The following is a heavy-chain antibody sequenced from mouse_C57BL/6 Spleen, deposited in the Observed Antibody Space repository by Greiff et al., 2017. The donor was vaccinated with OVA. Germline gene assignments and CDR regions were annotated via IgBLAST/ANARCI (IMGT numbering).Heavy chain of an antibody. D-gene: IGHD4-1*01. V-gene: IGHV5-17*01. Sequence: EVQVVESGGGLVKPGGSLKLSCAASGFTFSDYGMHWVRQAPEKGLEWVAYISSGSSTIYYADTVKGRFTISRDNAKNTLFLQMTSLRSEDTAMYYCARETVPFAYWGQGTLVTVSA. CDR1: GFTFSDYG. CDR2: ISSGSSTI. CDR3: ARETVPFAY. J-gene: IGHJ3*01.